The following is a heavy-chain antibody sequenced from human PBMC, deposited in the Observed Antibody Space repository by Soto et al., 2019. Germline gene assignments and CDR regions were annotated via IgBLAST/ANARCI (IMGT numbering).Heavy chain of an antibody. CDR3: ARESGGTTVTTSGYYFDY. V-gene: IGHV3-53*01. J-gene: IGHJ4*02. CDR1: GFTVSSNY. CDR2: IYSGGST. Sequence: EVQLVASGGGLIQPGGSLRLSCAASGFTVSSNYMSWVRQAPGKGLEWVSVIYSGGSTYYADSVKGRFTISRDNSKNTLYLQMNSLRAEDTAVYYCARESGGTTVTTSGYYFDYWGQGTLVTVSS. D-gene: IGHD4-17*01.